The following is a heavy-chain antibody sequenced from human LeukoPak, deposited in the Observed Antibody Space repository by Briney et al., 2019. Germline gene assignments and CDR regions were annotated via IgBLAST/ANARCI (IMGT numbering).Heavy chain of an antibody. Sequence: PGGSLRLSCGTSGFTLNKSWMSWVRQAPGKGPEWVASIKDDGSETFHADSVRGRFTLSRDNDRGTLYVQMNTLRAEYTAVYYCATYTNWVAGDVWGQGTTVTGS. CDR2: IKDDGSET. CDR1: GFTLNKSW. D-gene: IGHD7-27*01. V-gene: IGHV3-7*01. J-gene: IGHJ6*02. CDR3: ATYTNWVAGDV.